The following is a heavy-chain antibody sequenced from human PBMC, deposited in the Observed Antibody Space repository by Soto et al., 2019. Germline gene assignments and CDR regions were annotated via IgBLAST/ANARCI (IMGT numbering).Heavy chain of an antibody. CDR1: GDTFNFYS. D-gene: IGHD3-10*01. CDR2: INPILSMS. V-gene: IGHV1-69*02. Sequence: QVQLVQSGADVQRPGSSVRVSCKASGDTFNFYSIYWVRQAPGLGLQCMGRINPILSMSNYAPRYQGRVTMTADKSTSTAYMELSSLRSEDTAMYYCATSYGSGYRAFDSFGQGALVTVSS. CDR3: ATSYGSGYRAFDS. J-gene: IGHJ4*02.